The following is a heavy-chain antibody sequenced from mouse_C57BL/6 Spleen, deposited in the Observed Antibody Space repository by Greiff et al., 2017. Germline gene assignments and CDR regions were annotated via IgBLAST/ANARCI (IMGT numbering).Heavy chain of an antibody. Sequence: QVQLQQSGPGLVAPSQCLSISCTVSGFSLTSYGVDWVRQPPGKGLEWLGVIWGGGSKNSDSANVSRLSISKDNTQSQIFLKMNSLQTDDTAMYYCAKHTGVYAMDYWGQGTSVTVSS. J-gene: IGHJ4*01. CDR2: IWGGGSK. CDR1: GFSLTSYG. V-gene: IGHV2-9*01. CDR3: AKHTGVYAMDY.